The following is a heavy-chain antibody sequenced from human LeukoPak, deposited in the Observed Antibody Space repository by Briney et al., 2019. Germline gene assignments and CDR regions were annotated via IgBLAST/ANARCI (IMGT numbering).Heavy chain of an antibody. V-gene: IGHV3-23*01. D-gene: IGHD3-22*01. CDR2: IRGSGGST. CDR3: VTFYYDSSGSYVHY. Sequence: GGSLRLSCAASGFTFSSYSMNWVRQAPGKGLESVSAIRGSGGSTYYADSVKGRFTISRDDSKSTLYLQMNSLRAEDTAVYHCVTFYYDSSGSYVHYWGQGTLVTVSS. J-gene: IGHJ4*02. CDR1: GFTFSSYS.